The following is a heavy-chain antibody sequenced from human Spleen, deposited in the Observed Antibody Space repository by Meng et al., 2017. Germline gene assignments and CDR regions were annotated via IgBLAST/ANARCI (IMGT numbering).Heavy chain of an antibody. CDR1: GGTFSSYA. V-gene: IGHV1-69*05. CDR3: ARGKVSMVRGVLNWFDP. J-gene: IGHJ5*02. Sequence: QVQLVQFGSEVKKPGSPGKASCKASGGTFSSYAISWVRQAPGQGLEWMGGIIPIFGTANYAQKFQGRVTITTDESTSTAYMELSSLRSEDTAVYYCARGKVSMVRGVLNWFDPWGQGTLVTVSS. D-gene: IGHD3-10*01. CDR2: IIPIFGTA.